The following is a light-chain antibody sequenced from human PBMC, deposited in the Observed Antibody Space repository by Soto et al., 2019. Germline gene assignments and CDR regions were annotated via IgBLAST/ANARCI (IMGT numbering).Light chain of an antibody. CDR2: AAA. CDR3: LQDYNYPYT. Sequence: ASQMTQSPSSLSASVGDRVTITCRASQDIRNDLGWYQQKPGKAPKLLIYAAASLHGGVPSRFSGSGSGTDFTLSISSLQPEDFATYYCLQDYNYPYTFGQGTKLEIK. J-gene: IGKJ2*01. CDR1: QDIRND. V-gene: IGKV1-6*01.